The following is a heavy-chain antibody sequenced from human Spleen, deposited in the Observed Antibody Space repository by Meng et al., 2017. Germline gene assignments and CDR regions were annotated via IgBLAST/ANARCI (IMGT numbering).Heavy chain of an antibody. CDR2: INHSGST. J-gene: IGHJ6*02. CDR1: GGSFSGCY. Sequence: SETLSLTCAVYGGSFSGCYWSWIRQPPGKGLEWIGEINHSGSTNYSPSLKSRVTISVDTSKNQFSLKLSSVTAADTAVYYCARGGLPTNYGMDVWGQGTTVTVSS. V-gene: IGHV4-34*01. D-gene: IGHD1-1*01. CDR3: ARGGLPTNYGMDV.